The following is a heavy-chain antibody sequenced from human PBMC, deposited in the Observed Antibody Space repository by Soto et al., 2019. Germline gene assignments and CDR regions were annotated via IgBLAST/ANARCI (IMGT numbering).Heavy chain of an antibody. V-gene: IGHV3-74*01. J-gene: IGHJ4*02. D-gene: IGHD4-17*01. CDR3: ARKSVPDY. CDR1: GFTFSSYW. CDR2: INTDGSST. Sequence: PEGSLRLSCAASGFTFSSYWMHWVRQAPGKGLVWVSHINTDGSSTSYADSVRGRFTISRDNAKNTLYLQMNSLRVEDTAVYYCARKSVPDYWGQGTLVTVSS.